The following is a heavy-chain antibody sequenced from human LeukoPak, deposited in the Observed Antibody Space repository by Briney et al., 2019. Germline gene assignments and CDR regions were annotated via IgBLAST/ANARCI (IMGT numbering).Heavy chain of an antibody. V-gene: IGHV4-34*01. CDR3: TRAVAGHPD. CDR2: INHSGYT. Sequence: PSETLSLTRVVSGVAFSNYYWSWVRQSPRKGLEWIGEINHSGYTNYNPSLKSRVTMSIDTSKKQFSLMLTSVTAADTAVYYCTRAVAGHPDWGQGTLVTVSS. CDR1: GVAFSNYY. J-gene: IGHJ4*02. D-gene: IGHD6-19*01.